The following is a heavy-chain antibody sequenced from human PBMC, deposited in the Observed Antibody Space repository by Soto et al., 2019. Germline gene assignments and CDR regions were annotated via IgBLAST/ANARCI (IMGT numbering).Heavy chain of an antibody. Sequence: EVQLVESGGGLVQPGGSLRLSCAASGFTFSSYWMHWVRQAPGKGLVWVSRINSDGSSTNYADSVKGRFTISRDNAKNTLYLQMNSLRAEDTAVYYCARGGSLNWYFDLWGRGTQVTVSS. V-gene: IGHV3-74*01. J-gene: IGHJ2*01. CDR3: ARGGSLNWYFDL. CDR2: INSDGSST. CDR1: GFTFSSYW. D-gene: IGHD1-26*01.